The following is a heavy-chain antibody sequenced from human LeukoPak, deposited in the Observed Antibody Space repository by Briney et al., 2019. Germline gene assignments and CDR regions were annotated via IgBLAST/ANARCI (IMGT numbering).Heavy chain of an antibody. CDR1: GFTFSSYN. V-gene: IGHV3-21*06. D-gene: IGHD5-12*01. J-gene: IGHJ5*02. CDR3: ARDYSGWSLDP. Sequence: GGSLRLSCVASGFTFSSYNMNWVRQAPGKGLEWVSFISTSSSYIYYADSVKGRFTISRHNAKNSLYLQMNSLRAEDTAVYYCARDYSGWSLDPWGQGTLVTVSS. CDR2: ISTSSSYI.